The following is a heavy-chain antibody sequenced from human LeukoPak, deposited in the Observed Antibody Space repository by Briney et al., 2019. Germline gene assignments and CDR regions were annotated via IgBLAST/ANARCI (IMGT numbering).Heavy chain of an antibody. V-gene: IGHV3-7*01. D-gene: IGHD6-6*01. CDR3: ARDRSFSSPDAFDI. Sequence: GGSLRLSCAASGFTFSSYWMSWVRQAPGKGLEWVANIKQDGSEKYYVDSVKGRFTISRDNAKNSLYLQMNSLRAEDTAVYYCARDRSFSSPDAFDIWGQGTMVTVSS. CDR1: GFTFSSYW. J-gene: IGHJ3*02. CDR2: IKQDGSEK.